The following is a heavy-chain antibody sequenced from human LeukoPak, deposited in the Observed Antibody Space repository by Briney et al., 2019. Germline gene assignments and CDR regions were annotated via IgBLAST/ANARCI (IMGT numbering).Heavy chain of an antibody. CDR1: GGSISSSGYY. J-gene: IGHJ5*02. CDR2: IYNSGST. Sequence: SETLSLTCTVSGGSISSSGYYWGWIRQSPGKGLEWIGSIYNSGSTYYNPSLKSRVTISIDTSKNQFSLKLSSVTAADTAVYYCAREYRSSWYLNWFDPWGQGTLVTVSS. V-gene: IGHV4-39*07. CDR3: AREYRSSWYLNWFDP. D-gene: IGHD6-13*01.